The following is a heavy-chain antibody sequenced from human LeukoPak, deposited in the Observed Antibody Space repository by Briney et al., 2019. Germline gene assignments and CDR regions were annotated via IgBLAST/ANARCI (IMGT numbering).Heavy chain of an antibody. CDR1: GYSLSSGFF. CDR3: AKAQDFADSSGPNYLDF. CDR2: FSHRGGS. D-gene: IGHD3-22*01. J-gene: IGHJ4*02. Sequence: SETLSLTCTVSGYSLSSGFFCDWIRQSPGKGLEWIGSFSHRGGSSHNPSLKSRVTISVDTSKNQFSLKLLSVTAADTAVYYCAKAQDFADSSGPNYLDFWGQGSLVTVSA. V-gene: IGHV4-38-2*02.